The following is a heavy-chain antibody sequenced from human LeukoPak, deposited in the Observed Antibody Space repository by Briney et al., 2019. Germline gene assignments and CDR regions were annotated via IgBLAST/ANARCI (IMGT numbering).Heavy chain of an antibody. J-gene: IGHJ6*02. V-gene: IGHV3-48*01. Sequence: GGSLRLSCVDLGGPFSSYSMNWVRQAPGKGLEWVSYISSSSSTIYYAGSVKGRFTISRDTAKNSLHLQMNSLRAEDTAVYYCARGKMGYYGMDVWGQGTTVTVSS. CDR3: ARGKMGYYGMDV. CDR2: ISSSSSTI. CDR1: GGPFSSYS. D-gene: IGHD2-8*01.